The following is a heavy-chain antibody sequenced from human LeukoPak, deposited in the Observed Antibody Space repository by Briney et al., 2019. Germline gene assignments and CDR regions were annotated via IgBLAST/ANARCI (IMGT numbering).Heavy chain of an antibody. D-gene: IGHD6-19*01. CDR2: INPNSGGT. V-gene: IGHV1-2*04. J-gene: IGHJ2*01. CDR1: GYTFTGYY. Sequence: ASVKVSCKASGYTFTGYYMNWVRQAPGQGLEWMGWINPNSGGTNYAQKFQGWVTMTRDTSISTAYMELSRLRSDDTAVYYCARDQPTRIAVAARGYWYFDLWGRGTLVTVSS. CDR3: ARDQPTRIAVAARGYWYFDL.